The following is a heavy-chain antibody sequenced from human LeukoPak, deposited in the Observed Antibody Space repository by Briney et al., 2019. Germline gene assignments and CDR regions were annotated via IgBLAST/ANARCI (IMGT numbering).Heavy chain of an antibody. D-gene: IGHD3-22*01. CDR1: GFTFSSYA. Sequence: PGGSLRLSSAASGFTFSSYAMSWVRQAPGKGLEWVSAISGSGGSTYYADSVKGRFTISRDNSKNTLYLQMNSLRAEDTAVYYCAKDTIRYYDSSGYPDAFDIWGQGTMVTVSS. J-gene: IGHJ3*02. CDR2: ISGSGGST. CDR3: AKDTIRYYDSSGYPDAFDI. V-gene: IGHV3-23*01.